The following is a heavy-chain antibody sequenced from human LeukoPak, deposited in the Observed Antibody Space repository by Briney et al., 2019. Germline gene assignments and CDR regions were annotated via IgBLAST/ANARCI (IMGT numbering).Heavy chain of an antibody. D-gene: IGHD6-19*01. V-gene: IGHV1-18*01. CDR2: ISAYNGNT. CDR1: GYTFTNYG. J-gene: IGHJ4*02. CDR3: ATVTVAGSFDY. Sequence: ASVKVSCKASGYTFTNYGISWVRQAPGQGLEGMGWISAYNGNTNYAQKLQGRVAMTTDTSTSTAYMELRSLRSDDTAVYYCATVTVAGSFDYWGQGTLVTVSS.